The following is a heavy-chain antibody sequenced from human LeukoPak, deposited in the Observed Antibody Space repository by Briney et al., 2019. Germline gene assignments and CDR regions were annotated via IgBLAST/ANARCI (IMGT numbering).Heavy chain of an antibody. D-gene: IGHD3-10*01. Sequence: CAAXXVIFSSYGMHXGREAPGKGVEWVAFVSHDGSKEDYADSVKGGFTFSRDNSKKRLYMQLNGPKEKDTAVYHCVKGPSVDRGVMVFDNWGQGTQVTVSS. CDR3: VKGPSVDRGVMVFDN. V-gene: IGHV3-30*02. CDR1: XVIFSSYG. J-gene: IGHJ4*02. CDR2: VSHDGSKE.